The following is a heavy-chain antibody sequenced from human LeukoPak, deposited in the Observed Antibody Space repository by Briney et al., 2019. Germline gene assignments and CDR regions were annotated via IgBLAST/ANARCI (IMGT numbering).Heavy chain of an antibody. V-gene: IGHV3-7*01. Sequence: GSLRLSCAASGFTFSSYSMNWVRQAPGKGLEWVANIKQDGSEKYYVDSVKGRFTISRDNAKNSLYLQMNSLRAEDMAVYYCARERYYYGSGCLGYWGQGTLVTVSS. CDR2: IKQDGSEK. CDR3: ARERYYYGSGCLGY. D-gene: IGHD3-10*01. CDR1: GFTFSSYS. J-gene: IGHJ4*02.